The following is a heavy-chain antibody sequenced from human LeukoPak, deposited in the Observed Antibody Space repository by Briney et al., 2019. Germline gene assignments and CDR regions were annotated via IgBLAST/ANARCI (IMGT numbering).Heavy chain of an antibody. J-gene: IGHJ4*02. CDR2: INTDGSST. CDR1: GFTFSSYW. Sequence: GGSLRLSCAASGFTFSSYWMHRVRQAPGKGLVWVSRINTDGSSTSYADPVKGRFTISRDNAKNTLYLQMNSLRAEDTAVYYCARARIQLWFDYWGQGTLVTVSS. V-gene: IGHV3-74*01. D-gene: IGHD5-18*01. CDR3: ARARIQLWFDY.